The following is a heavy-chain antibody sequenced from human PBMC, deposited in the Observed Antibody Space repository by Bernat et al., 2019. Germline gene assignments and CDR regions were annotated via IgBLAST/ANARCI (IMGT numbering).Heavy chain of an antibody. V-gene: IGHV1-46*01. J-gene: IGHJ6*02. CDR3: ARKRDYSYGMDV. CDR2: SRPSGGST. Sequence: QEQLVQSGAEVKNPGASVRLSCKASGYTFSSYYMHWVRQAPGQGLEWMGISRPSGGSTTYAQRFQGRVTMTRDTSTSTAYMELSGLTSEDTAVYYCARKRDYSYGMDVWGQGTTDTVSS. CDR1: GYTFSSYY.